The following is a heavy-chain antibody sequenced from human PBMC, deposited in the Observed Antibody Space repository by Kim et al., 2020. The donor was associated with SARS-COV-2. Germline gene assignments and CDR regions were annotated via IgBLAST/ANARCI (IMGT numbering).Heavy chain of an antibody. V-gene: IGHV4-39*01. Sequence: PSLQSRVTISVDTSKTQVTLKLSSVTAADTAVYYCASSNSYYYYYYGMDVWGQGTTVTVSS. CDR3: ASSNSYYYYYYGMDV. J-gene: IGHJ6*02. D-gene: IGHD4-4*01.